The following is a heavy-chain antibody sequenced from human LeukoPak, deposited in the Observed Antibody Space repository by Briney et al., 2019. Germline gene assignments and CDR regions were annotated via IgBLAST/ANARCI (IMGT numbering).Heavy chain of an antibody. CDR2: IRYDGSRK. V-gene: IGHV3-30*02. D-gene: IGHD2-15*01. Sequence: GGSLRLSCAASGFTFSSYDMHWVRQAPGKGLEWVAFIRYDGSRKYCADSVKGRFTISRDNSKNTLYLQMNSLRTEDTAVYYCAKDQAFKYCSGGSCYSYYYMDVWGKGTTVTISS. CDR3: AKDQAFKYCSGGSCYSYYYMDV. CDR1: GFTFSSYD. J-gene: IGHJ6*03.